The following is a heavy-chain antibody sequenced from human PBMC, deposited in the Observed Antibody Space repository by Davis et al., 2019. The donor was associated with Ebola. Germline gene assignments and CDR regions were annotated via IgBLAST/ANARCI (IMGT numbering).Heavy chain of an antibody. J-gene: IGHJ4*02. Sequence: GGSLRLSCADSVITFSSYAMTWVRQAPGKGLEWVAVIWSDETKRHYADSVKGRFTISRDNAKNSLYLQMNSLRAEDTAVYYCAQATAMLFWGQGTLVTVSS. V-gene: IGHV3-33*03. D-gene: IGHD5-18*01. CDR2: IWSDETKR. CDR1: VITFSSYA. CDR3: AQATAMLF.